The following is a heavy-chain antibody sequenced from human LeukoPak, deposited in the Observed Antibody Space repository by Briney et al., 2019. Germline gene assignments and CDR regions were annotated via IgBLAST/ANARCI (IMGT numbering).Heavy chain of an antibody. CDR2: IYSGGTT. D-gene: IGHD3-22*01. J-gene: IGHJ4*02. V-gene: IGHV3-53*01. CDR3: ARAAGGHYYDSSGYLNY. CDR1: GFTVSSNY. Sequence: GGSLRLSCAASGFTVSSNYMSWVRQAPGKGLEWVSGIYSGGTTYYADSVKGRFTISRDNSKNTLYLQMNSLRAEDTAVYYCARAAGGHYYDSSGYLNYWGQGTLVTVSS.